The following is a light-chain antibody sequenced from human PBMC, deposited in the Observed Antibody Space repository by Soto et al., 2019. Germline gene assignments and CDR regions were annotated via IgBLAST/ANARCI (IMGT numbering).Light chain of an antibody. CDR3: QQYCSSPYT. V-gene: IGKV3-20*01. CDR2: GAS. J-gene: IGKJ2*01. Sequence: IVLTQYPGTLSLSPGERATLSCRASQSVSTNYLAWYQQKSGQAPRLLIYGASSRATGIPVRFSGSGSGTDFTLTISRLEPEDFAVYYCQQYCSSPYTFGQGTKLEI. CDR1: QSVSTNY.